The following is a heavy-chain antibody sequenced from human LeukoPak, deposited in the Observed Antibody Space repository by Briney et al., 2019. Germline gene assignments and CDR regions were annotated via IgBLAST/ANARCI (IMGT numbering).Heavy chain of an antibody. CDR2: ISLTGET. Sequence: MTSETLSLTCGVSGGSISCTNWWSWVRQPPGQGLEWIGEISLTGETNYNPSLNGRVTMSLDGSRNQLSLTLTSVTAADTAIYYCSRESGAFCPFGYWGQGTLVIVPP. CDR3: SRESGAFCPFGY. J-gene: IGHJ4*02. V-gene: IGHV4-4*02. D-gene: IGHD1-26*01. CDR1: GGSISCTNW.